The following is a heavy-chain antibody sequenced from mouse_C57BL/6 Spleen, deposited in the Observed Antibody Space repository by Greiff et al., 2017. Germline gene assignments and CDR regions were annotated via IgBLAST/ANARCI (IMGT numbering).Heavy chain of an antibody. Sequence: EVKLVESEGGLVQPGSSMKLSCTASGFTFSDYYMAWVRQVPEKGLEWVANINYDGSSTYYLDSLKSRFIISRDNAKNILYLQMSSLKSEDTATYYCARDPGTTVEYYFDYWGQGTTLTVSS. CDR1: GFTFSDYY. V-gene: IGHV5-16*01. CDR3: ARDPGTTVEYYFDY. D-gene: IGHD1-1*01. J-gene: IGHJ2*01. CDR2: INYDGSST.